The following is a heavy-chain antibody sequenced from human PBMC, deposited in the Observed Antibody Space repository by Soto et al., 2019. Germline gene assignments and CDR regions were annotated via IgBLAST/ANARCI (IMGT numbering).Heavy chain of an antibody. CDR2: IYHSGST. J-gene: IGHJ5*02. Sequence: SETLSPTCAVSGGSISSSNWWSWVRQPPGKGLEWIGEIYHSGSTNYNPSLKSRVTISVDKSKNQFSLRLSSVTAADTAVYYCARIVTMVRGVIGWFDPWGQGTLVTVSS. D-gene: IGHD3-10*01. CDR3: ARIVTMVRGVIGWFDP. CDR1: GGSISSSNW. V-gene: IGHV4-4*02.